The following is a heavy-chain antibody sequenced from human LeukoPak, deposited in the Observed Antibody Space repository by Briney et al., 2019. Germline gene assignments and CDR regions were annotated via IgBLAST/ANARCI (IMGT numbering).Heavy chain of an antibody. D-gene: IGHD3-16*02. CDR1: GFTFSSYG. V-gene: IGHV3-30*03. J-gene: IGHJ6*02. CDR2: ISYDGSNK. CDR3: ARESFYGMDV. Sequence: GGSLRLSCAASGFTFSSYGMHWVRQAPGKGLEWVAVISYDGSNKYYADSVKGRFTISRDNSKNTLYPQMNSLRAEDTAVYYCARESFYGMDVWGQGTTVTVSS.